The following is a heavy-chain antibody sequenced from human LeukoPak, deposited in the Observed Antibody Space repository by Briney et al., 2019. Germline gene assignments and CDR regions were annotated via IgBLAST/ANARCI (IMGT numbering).Heavy chain of an antibody. Sequence: ASVKVSCKASGYTFTSYDINWVRQATGQGLEWMGWMNPNSGNTGYAQKFQGRVTMTRNTSISTAYMELSSLRSEDTAVYYCARGQHSGYDLNYGMDVWGQGTTVTVSS. CDR3: ARGQHSGYDLNYGMDV. D-gene: IGHD5-12*01. CDR1: GYTFTSYD. CDR2: MNPNSGNT. V-gene: IGHV1-8*01. J-gene: IGHJ6*02.